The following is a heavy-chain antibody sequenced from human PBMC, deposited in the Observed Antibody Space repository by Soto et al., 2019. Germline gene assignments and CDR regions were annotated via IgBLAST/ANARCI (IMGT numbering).Heavy chain of an antibody. J-gene: IGHJ4*02. CDR1: NGSISGFY. CDR2: IHYSGRT. D-gene: IGHD1-26*01. Sequence: SETLSLTCSVSNGSISGFYWTWIRQPPGKILEWIGYIHYSGRTDYNPSLTSRATMSVDTSKNQFSLNLKSITAADTAVYYCVRAGVGIGNHFDSWGRGTLVTVSS. CDR3: VRAGVGIGNHFDS. V-gene: IGHV4-59*12.